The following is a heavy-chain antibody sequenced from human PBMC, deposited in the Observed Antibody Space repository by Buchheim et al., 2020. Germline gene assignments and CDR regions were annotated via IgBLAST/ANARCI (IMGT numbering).Heavy chain of an antibody. Sequence: QVQLQESGPGLVKPSQTLSLTCTVSGGPISSGGYYWSWIRQHPGKGLEWIGYIYYSGSTYYNPSLKSRVTITVDTSKNQFSLKLSSVTAADTAVYYCAREGGRIAVAGPDRRIDYWGQGTLGTGSS. CDR3: AREGGRIAVAGPDRRIDY. J-gene: IGHJ4*02. CDR1: GGPISSGGYY. D-gene: IGHD6-19*01. V-gene: IGHV4-31*03. CDR2: IYYSGST.